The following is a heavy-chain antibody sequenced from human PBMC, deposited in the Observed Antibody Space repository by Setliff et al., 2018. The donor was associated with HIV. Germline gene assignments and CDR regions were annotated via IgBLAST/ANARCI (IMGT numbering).Heavy chain of an antibody. J-gene: IGHJ3*02. Sequence: GESLKISCAASGFTFSSYEMNWVRQAPGKGLEWVSYISSSGSTIYYADSVKGRFTISRDNAKNSLYLQMNSLRAEDTAVYYCVRDLAWFGESQNDAFDIWGQGTMVTVSS. CDR2: ISSSGSTI. D-gene: IGHD3-10*01. CDR3: VRDLAWFGESQNDAFDI. V-gene: IGHV3-48*03. CDR1: GFTFSSYE.